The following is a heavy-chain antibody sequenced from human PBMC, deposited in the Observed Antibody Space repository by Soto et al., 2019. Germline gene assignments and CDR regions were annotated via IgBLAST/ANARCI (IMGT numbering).Heavy chain of an antibody. CDR2: IYYSGST. CDR1: GGSISSGDYY. Sequence: SETLSLTCTVSGGSISSGDYYWSWIRQPPGKGLEWIGYIYYSGSTYYDPSLKSRVTISVDTSKNQFSLKLSSVTAADTAVYYCARAAGSQLALFYYYYGMDVWGQGTTVTVS. V-gene: IGHV4-30-4*01. D-gene: IGHD6-13*01. J-gene: IGHJ6*02. CDR3: ARAAGSQLALFYYYYGMDV.